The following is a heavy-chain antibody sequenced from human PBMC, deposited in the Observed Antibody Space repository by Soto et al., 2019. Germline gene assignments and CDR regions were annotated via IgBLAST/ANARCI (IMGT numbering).Heavy chain of an antibody. D-gene: IGHD3-22*01. J-gene: IGHJ6*02. CDR2: ISAYNGNT. V-gene: IGHV1-18*01. CDR1: GYTFTSYG. Sequence: ASVKVSCKASGYTFTSYGISWVRQAPGQGLEWMGWISAYNGNTNYAQKLQGRVTMTTDTSTSTAYMELRSLRSDDTAVYYCARSNYYDSRQYYYYGMGVWGQGTTVTVSS. CDR3: ARSNYYDSRQYYYYGMGV.